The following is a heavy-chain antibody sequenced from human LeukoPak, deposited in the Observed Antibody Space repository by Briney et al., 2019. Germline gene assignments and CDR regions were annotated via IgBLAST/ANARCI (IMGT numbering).Heavy chain of an antibody. J-gene: IGHJ4*02. CDR3: AKVKGSRYSGYDWPDY. CDR1: GFTFSSYA. Sequence: GGSLRLYCAASGFTFSSYAMSWVRQAPGKGLEWVSAISGSGGSTYYADSVKGRFTISRDNSKNTLYLQMNSLRAEDTAVYYCAKVKGSRYSGYDWPDYWGQGTLVTVSS. D-gene: IGHD5-12*01. V-gene: IGHV3-23*01. CDR2: ISGSGGST.